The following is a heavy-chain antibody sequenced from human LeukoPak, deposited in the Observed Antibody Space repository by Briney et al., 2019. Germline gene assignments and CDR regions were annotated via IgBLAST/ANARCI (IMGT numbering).Heavy chain of an antibody. V-gene: IGHV3-21*01. CDR3: AREPLGYYDILTGYHTHDAFDI. CDR2: ISSSSSYI. D-gene: IGHD3-9*01. CDR1: GFTFSSYS. Sequence: GGSLRLSCAASGFTFSSYSMNWVRQAPGKGLEWVSSISSSSSYIYYADSVEGRFTISRDNAKDSLYLQMNSLRAEDTAVYYCAREPLGYYDILTGYHTHDAFDIWGQGTMVTVSS. J-gene: IGHJ3*02.